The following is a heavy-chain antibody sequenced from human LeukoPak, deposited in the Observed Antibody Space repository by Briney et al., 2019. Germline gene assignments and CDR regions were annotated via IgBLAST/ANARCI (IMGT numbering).Heavy chain of an antibody. CDR1: GFTFSTYG. J-gene: IGHJ4*02. CDR3: ARTPTGRYSDY. Sequence: GRSLRLSCAASGFTFSTYGMHWVRQAPGKGLDCVSAISSNGGSTNYANSVKGRFTISRDNSNNTLYLQIGSLRAEDMAVYYCARTPTGRYSDYWGQGTLVTVSS. CDR2: ISSNGGST. D-gene: IGHD2-21*01. V-gene: IGHV3-64*01.